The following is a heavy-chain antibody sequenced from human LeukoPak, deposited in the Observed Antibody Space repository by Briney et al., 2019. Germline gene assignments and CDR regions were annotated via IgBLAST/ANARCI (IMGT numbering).Heavy chain of an antibody. CDR3: GRGNKSFDP. CDR2: INPNTGDT. J-gene: IGHJ5*02. CDR1: GYTFTAYY. Sequence: TSVMVSCKASGYTFTAYYVHWVRQAPGQGLEWIGWINPNTGDTNYAPKFQGRVAMIKDTSTNSAYMELNKLTSDDTAVYYCGRGNKSFDPWGQGTLVTVSS. V-gene: IGHV1-2*02.